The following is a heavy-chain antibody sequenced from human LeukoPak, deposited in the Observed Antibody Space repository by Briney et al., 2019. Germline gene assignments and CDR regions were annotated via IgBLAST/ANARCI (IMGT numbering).Heavy chain of an antibody. J-gene: IGHJ3*02. CDR3: ARGGSYLSAFDI. Sequence: GGSLRLSCAASGFTFSRYGMHWVRQTPGKGLEWVAVISCDASNKYYADSVKGRFTISRDNSKNTLYLQMNSLRAEDTAVYYCARGGSYLSAFDIWGQGTMVTVSS. CDR1: GFTFSRYG. V-gene: IGHV3-30*03. CDR2: ISCDASNK. D-gene: IGHD1-26*01.